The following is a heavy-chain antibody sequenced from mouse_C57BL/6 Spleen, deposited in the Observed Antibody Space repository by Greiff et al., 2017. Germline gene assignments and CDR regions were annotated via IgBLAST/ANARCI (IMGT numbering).Heavy chain of an antibody. CDR1: GYTFTDHT. CDR3: ARFGYYGNYAMDY. J-gene: IGHJ4*01. D-gene: IGHD1-1*01. Sequence: QVQLQQPDAELVKPGASVKISCKVSGYTFTDHTIHWMKQRPEQGLEWIGYIYPRDGSTKYNEKFKGKATLTADKSSSTAYMQLHSLTSEDSAVYFCARFGYYGNYAMDYWGQGTSVTVSS. V-gene: IGHV1-78*01. CDR2: IYPRDGST.